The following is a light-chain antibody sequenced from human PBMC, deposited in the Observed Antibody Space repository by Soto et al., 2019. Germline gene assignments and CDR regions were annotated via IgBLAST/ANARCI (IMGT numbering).Light chain of an antibody. V-gene: IGKV3-15*01. CDR3: QQSTKWPPYT. Sequence: EIVMTQSPATLSVSPGERATLSCRSSQSVSSNLAWYQQKPGQAPRLLIYGASTRATGIPARFSGSGSGTEFTLTISSLQSEDVAVYYCQQSTKWPPYTFGQGTKLEIK. CDR1: QSVSSN. J-gene: IGKJ2*01. CDR2: GAS.